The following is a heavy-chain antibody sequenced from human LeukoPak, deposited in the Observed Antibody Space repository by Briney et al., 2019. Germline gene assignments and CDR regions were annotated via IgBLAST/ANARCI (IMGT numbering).Heavy chain of an antibody. CDR3: AKDWGSGSYQPDAFDI. CDR1: GFTFNNYA. CDR2: ISGSGGST. V-gene: IGHV3-23*01. Sequence: GGSLRLSCAASGFTFNNYAMSWVRQAPGKGLEWVSTISGSGGSTYYADSVKGRFTISRDNSKNTLYLQMNSLRAEDTAVYYCAKDWGSGSYQPDAFDIWGQGTMVTVSS. J-gene: IGHJ3*02. D-gene: IGHD1-26*01.